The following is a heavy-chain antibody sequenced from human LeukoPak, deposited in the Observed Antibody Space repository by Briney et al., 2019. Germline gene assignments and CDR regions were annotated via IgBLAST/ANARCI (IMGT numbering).Heavy chain of an antibody. V-gene: IGHV1-46*01. CDR2: INPSGGST. Sequence: ASVKVSCKASGYTFTSYYMHWVRQAPGQGLEWMGIINPSGGSTSYTQKFQDRVTITRDRSMSTAYMELSSLRSEDTAMYYCARGLGYCSGGSCYPDLNWFDPWGQGTLVTVSS. J-gene: IGHJ5*02. CDR1: GYTFTSYY. CDR3: ARGLGYCSGGSCYPDLNWFDP. D-gene: IGHD2-15*01.